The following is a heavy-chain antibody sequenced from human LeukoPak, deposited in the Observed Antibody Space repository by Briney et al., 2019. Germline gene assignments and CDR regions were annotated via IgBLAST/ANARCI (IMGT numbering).Heavy chain of an antibody. J-gene: IGHJ4*02. Sequence: GGSLRLSCAASGFTFSSYSMNWVRQAPGKGLEWVSYISSSSSTIYYADSVKGRFTISRDNAKNSLYLQMNSLRAEDTAVYYCASEHSSSWYFPPPYDYWGQGTLVTVSS. CDR3: ASEHSSSWYFPPPYDY. CDR2: ISSSSSTI. CDR1: GFTFSSYS. V-gene: IGHV3-48*04. D-gene: IGHD6-13*01.